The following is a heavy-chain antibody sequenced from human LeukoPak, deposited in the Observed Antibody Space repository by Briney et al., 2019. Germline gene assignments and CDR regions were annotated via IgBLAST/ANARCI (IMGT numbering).Heavy chain of an antibody. Sequence: GGSLRLSCAASGFTFSSYGMHWVRQALGKGLEWVAFIRYDGSNKYYADSVKGRFTISRDNSKNTLYLQMNSLRAEDTAVYYCAKDWISYGYSTIAYWGQGTLVTVSP. CDR3: AKDWISYGYSTIAY. D-gene: IGHD5-18*01. CDR1: GFTFSSYG. CDR2: IRYDGSNK. J-gene: IGHJ4*02. V-gene: IGHV3-30*02.